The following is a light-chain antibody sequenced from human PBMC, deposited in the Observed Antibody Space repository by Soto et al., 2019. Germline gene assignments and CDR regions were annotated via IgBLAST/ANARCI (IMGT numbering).Light chain of an antibody. CDR2: DVS. Sequence: QSALTQPASVSGSPGQSITISCTGTSSDVGGYNFVSWYQQHPGKAPQLMIYDVSNRPSGVSNRFSGSKSGNTASLTISGLQAEDEADYYCSSYTGSDTHVVFGGGTKLTVL. J-gene: IGLJ2*01. V-gene: IGLV2-14*01. CDR3: SSYTGSDTHVV. CDR1: SSDVGGYNF.